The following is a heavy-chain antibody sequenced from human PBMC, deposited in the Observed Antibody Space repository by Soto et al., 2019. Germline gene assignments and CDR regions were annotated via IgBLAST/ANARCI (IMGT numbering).Heavy chain of an antibody. J-gene: IGHJ6*02. CDR1: GGSISSSNW. CDR3: ARDRSLGIVGAPGYYGMDV. D-gene: IGHD1-26*01. CDR2: IYHSGST. V-gene: IGHV4-4*02. Sequence: PSETLSLTCAVSGGSISSSNWWSWVRQPPGKGLEWIGEIYHSGSTNYNPSLKSRVTISVDKSKNQFSLKLSSVTAADTAVYYCARDRSLGIVGAPGYYGMDVWGQGTTVTVSS.